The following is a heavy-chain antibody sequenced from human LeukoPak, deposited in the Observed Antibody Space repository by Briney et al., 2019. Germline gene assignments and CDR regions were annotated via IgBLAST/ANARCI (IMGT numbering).Heavy chain of an antibody. Sequence: SQTLSLTCTVSGGSISSGGYYWSWIRQHPGKGLEWIGYIYYSGSTYYNPSLKSRVTISVDTSKNQFSLKLSSVTAADTAVYYCARGHEWLQWENFDYWGQGTLVTVSS. D-gene: IGHD5-24*01. V-gene: IGHV4-31*03. J-gene: IGHJ4*02. CDR3: ARGHEWLQWENFDY. CDR1: GGSISSGGYY. CDR2: IYYSGST.